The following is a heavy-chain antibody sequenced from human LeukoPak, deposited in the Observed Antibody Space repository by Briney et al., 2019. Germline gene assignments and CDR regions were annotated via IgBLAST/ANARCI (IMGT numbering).Heavy chain of an antibody. CDR3: ARSGIYDFWSGYYRNRNWFDP. Sequence: PSETLSLTCAVYGGSFSGYYWSWIRQPPGKGLEWIGEINHSGGTNYNPSLKSRVTISVDTSKNQFSLKLSSVTAADTAVYYCARSGIYDFWSGYYRNRNWFDPWGQGTLVTVSS. D-gene: IGHD3-3*01. J-gene: IGHJ5*02. V-gene: IGHV4-34*01. CDR2: INHSGGT. CDR1: GGSFSGYY.